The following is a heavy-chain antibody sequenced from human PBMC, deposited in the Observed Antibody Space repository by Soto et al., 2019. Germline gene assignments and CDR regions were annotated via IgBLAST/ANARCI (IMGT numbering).Heavy chain of an antibody. CDR3: ATSGKYCSGGSCYRYYFDY. CDR1: GFTFSSYA. V-gene: IGHV3-23*01. CDR2: ISGSGGST. Sequence: EVQLLESGGGLVQPGGSLRLSCAASGFTFSSYAMSWVRQAPGKGLEWVSAISGSGGSTYYADSVKGRFTISRDNSKNTLYLQMNSLRAEDTAVYYCATSGKYCSGGSCYRYYFDYWGQGTLVTVSS. J-gene: IGHJ4*02. D-gene: IGHD2-15*01.